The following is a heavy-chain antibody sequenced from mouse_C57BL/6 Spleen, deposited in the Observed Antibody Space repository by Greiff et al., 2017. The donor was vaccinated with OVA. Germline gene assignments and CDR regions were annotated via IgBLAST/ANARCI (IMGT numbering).Heavy chain of an antibody. CDR1: GYTFTSYW. D-gene: IGHD4-1*01. V-gene: IGHV1-52*01. J-gene: IGHJ4*01. Sequence: VQLQQPGAELVRPGSSVKLSCKASGYTFTSYWMHWVKQRPIQGLEWIGNIDPSDSETHYNQKFKDKATLTVDKSSSTAYMQLSSLTSEDSAVYYCARELGPLYAMDYWGQGTSVTVSS. CDR2: IDPSDSET. CDR3: ARELGPLYAMDY.